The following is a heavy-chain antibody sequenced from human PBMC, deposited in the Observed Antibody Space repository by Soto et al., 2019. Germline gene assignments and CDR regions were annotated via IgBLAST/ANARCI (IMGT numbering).Heavy chain of an antibody. D-gene: IGHD2-15*01. Sequence: KGLEWVSYISSSGSTIYYADSVKGRFTIYRDNVKNSLYLQMNSLRAEDTAVYYCVFFFQAEDGIRDTVPVSAFLLNRSSDL. CDR2: ISSSGSTI. J-gene: IGHJ2*01. CDR3: VFFFQAEDGIRDTVPVSAFLLNRSSDL. V-gene: IGHV3-48*01.